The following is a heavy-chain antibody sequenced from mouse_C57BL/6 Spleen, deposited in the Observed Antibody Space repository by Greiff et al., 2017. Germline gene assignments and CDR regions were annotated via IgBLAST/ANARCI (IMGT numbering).Heavy chain of an antibody. CDR2: ISYDGSN. CDR1: GYSITSGYY. V-gene: IGHV3-6*01. Sequence: EVKLQESGPGLVKPSQSLSLTCSVTGYSITSGYYWNWIRQVPGNKLEWMGYISYDGSNNYNPSLKNRISITRDTSKNQFFLKLNSVTTEDTATYYCARGSFAMDYWGQGTSVTVSS. J-gene: IGHJ4*01. CDR3: ARGSFAMDY. D-gene: IGHD1-2*01.